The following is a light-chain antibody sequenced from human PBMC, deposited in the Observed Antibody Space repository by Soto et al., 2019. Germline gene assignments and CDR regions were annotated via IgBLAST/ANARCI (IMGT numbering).Light chain of an antibody. CDR1: QSISSY. CDR3: QQSYSTPYT. CDR2: AAS. V-gene: IGKV1-39*01. J-gene: IGKJ2*01. Sequence: DIQMTQSPSSLSASVGDRVTITCRARQSISSYLNWYQQKPGKAPKLLIYAASSLQGGVPSRFSGSVSGTYFTLTISSLHPEDFATYYCQQSYSTPYTFGRGTKLEIK.